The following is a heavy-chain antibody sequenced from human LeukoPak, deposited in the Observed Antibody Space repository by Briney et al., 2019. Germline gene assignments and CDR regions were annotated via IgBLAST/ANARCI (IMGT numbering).Heavy chain of an antibody. Sequence: GGSLRLSCEASGFTFNTYSMNWARQAPGKGLEWASSIDSSGGYMFYADSVKGRFTISRDNSKNTLYLQMNSLRAEDTAVYYCAKGRGWEASYYYYYMDVWGKGTTVTISS. CDR1: GFTFNTYS. D-gene: IGHD1-26*01. CDR2: IDSSGGYM. CDR3: AKGRGWEASYYYYYMDV. V-gene: IGHV3-21*01. J-gene: IGHJ6*03.